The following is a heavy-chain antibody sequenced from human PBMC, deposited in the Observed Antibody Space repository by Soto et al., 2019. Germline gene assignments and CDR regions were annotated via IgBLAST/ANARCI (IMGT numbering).Heavy chain of an antibody. CDR3: AKVEYSVVGANSPGY. CDR1: GFTFSSYA. D-gene: IGHD1-26*01. CDR2: ISGSGGST. J-gene: IGHJ4*02. V-gene: IGHV3-23*01. Sequence: GGSLRVSCAASGFTFSSYAMSWVRQSPGKGLEWVSAISGSGGSTYYADSVKGRFTISRDNSKNTLYLQMNSLRAEDTAVYYCAKVEYSVVGANSPGYWGQGTLVTV.